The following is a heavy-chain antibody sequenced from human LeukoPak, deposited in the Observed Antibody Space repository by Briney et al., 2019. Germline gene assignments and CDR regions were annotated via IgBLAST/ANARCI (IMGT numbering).Heavy chain of an antibody. CDR2: INHSGST. J-gene: IGHJ3*02. Sequence: PSETLSLTCAVYGGSFSGYYWSWIRQPPGKGLEWIGEINHSGSTNYNPSLKSRVTISVDTSKNQFSLKLSSVTAADTAVYNCARGVTVLRYFDWLAKSDAFDIWGQGTMVTVSS. D-gene: IGHD3-9*01. CDR3: ARGVTVLRYFDWLAKSDAFDI. CDR1: GGSFSGYY. V-gene: IGHV4-34*01.